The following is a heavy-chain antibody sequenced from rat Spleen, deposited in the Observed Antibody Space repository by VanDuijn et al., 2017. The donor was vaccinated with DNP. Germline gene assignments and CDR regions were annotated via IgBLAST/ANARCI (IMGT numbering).Heavy chain of an antibody. CDR3: ARYGSVALDY. D-gene: IGHD3-3*01. Sequence: EVQLQESGPGLVKPSQSLSLICSVTGYSITSSYRWSWIRKFPGNKLEWIGHISYSGTTSYHPSLKSRISITRDTSKNQFFLQLSSVTTEDTATYYCARYGSVALDYWGQGVMVTVSS. CDR2: ISYSGTT. CDR1: GYSITSSY. J-gene: IGHJ2*01. V-gene: IGHV3-1*01.